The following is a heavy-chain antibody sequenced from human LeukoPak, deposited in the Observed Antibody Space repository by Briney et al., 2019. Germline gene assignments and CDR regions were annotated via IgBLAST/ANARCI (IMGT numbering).Heavy chain of an antibody. CDR1: GFTFSSYG. Sequence: GGTLRLSCAASGFTFSSYGMSWVRQAPGKGLEWVSAISASGGRTYYADSVKGRFTISRDNSKNTMYLQMNSLNTEDTAVYYCAKDEVVPGYYYTDVWGRGTTVTISS. CDR2: ISASGGRT. J-gene: IGHJ6*03. V-gene: IGHV3-23*01. D-gene: IGHD2-2*01. CDR3: AKDEVVPGYYYTDV.